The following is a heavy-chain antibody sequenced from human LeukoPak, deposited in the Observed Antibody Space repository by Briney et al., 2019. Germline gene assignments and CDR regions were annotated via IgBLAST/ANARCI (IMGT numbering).Heavy chain of an antibody. Sequence: GESLKISCMGSGYSFTSYWIGWVRQMPGKGLEWMGIIYPGDSDTRYSPSFQGQVTISADKSINTAYLQWSSLKASDTAIYFCARQSYNTKSIDFWGQGNLVTVSS. CDR3: ARQSYNTKSIDF. J-gene: IGHJ4*02. V-gene: IGHV5-51*01. CDR1: GYSFTSYW. CDR2: IYPGDSDT. D-gene: IGHD2-8*01.